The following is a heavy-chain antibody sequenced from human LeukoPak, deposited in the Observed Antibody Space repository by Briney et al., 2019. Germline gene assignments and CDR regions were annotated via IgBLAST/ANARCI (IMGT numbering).Heavy chain of an antibody. CDR3: ARGRRRAPPRPRIGGARFDP. J-gene: IGHJ5*02. Sequence: PSQTLSLTCTVSGGSISSGGYYWSRIRQHPGKGLEWIGYIYYSGSTYYNPSLKSRVTISVDTSKNQFSLKLSSVTAADTAVYYCARGRRRAPPRPRIGGARFDPWGQGTLVTVSS. CDR2: IYYSGST. D-gene: IGHD3-10*01. CDR1: GGSISSGGYY. V-gene: IGHV4-31*03.